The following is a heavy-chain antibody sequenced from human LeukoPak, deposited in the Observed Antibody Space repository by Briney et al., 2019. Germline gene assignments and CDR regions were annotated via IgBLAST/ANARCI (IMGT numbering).Heavy chain of an antibody. CDR2: IYYSGST. J-gene: IGHJ4*02. V-gene: IGHV4-59*01. D-gene: IGHD6-6*01. CDR3: ARVMDSSSSSGDY. CDR1: GGSTSSYY. Sequence: SSETLSLTCTVSGGSTSSYYWSWIRQPPGQGLEWIGYIYYSGSTNYNPSLKSRVTISVDTSKNQFSLKPSSVTAADTAVYYCARVMDSSSSSGDYWGQGTLVPVSS.